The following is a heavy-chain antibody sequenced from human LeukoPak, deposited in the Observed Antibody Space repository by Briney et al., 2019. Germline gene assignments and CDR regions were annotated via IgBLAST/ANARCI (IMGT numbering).Heavy chain of an antibody. CDR1: GGSIRTYY. V-gene: IGHV4-59*01. CDR3: ARVEDYYDRSGYFDY. CDR2: IYYSGST. J-gene: IGHJ4*02. Sequence: SETLSLTCTVPGGSIRTYYWTWIRQPPGKGLGWIGYIYYSGSTNYNPSPTKRVTISVDTSKNQFPLKLSSVTAADTAVYYCARVEDYYDRSGYFDYWGQGTLVTVSS. D-gene: IGHD3-22*01.